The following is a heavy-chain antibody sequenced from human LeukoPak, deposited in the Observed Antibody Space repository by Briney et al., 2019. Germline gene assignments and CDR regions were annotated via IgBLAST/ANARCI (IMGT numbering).Heavy chain of an antibody. V-gene: IGHV3-74*01. CDR2: INGDGSST. J-gene: IGHJ4*02. Sequence: PGGSLRLSCAASGFTLSSNWMHWVRQAPGKGLVWVSRINGDGSSTSYADSVKGRFTISRDNAKNSLYLQMNSLRAEDTAVYYCARAPMVRGVIIMPDYWGQGTLITVSS. CDR3: ARAPMVRGVIIMPDY. D-gene: IGHD3-10*01. CDR1: GFTLSSNW.